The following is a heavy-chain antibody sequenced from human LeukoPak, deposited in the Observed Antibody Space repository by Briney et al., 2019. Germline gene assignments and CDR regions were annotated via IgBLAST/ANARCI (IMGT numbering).Heavy chain of an antibody. Sequence: GGSLRLSCAASGFTFSRYEMNWVHQAPGKGLEWVSYISSSGTNIYYPDSVNGRFTISRDNAKNSLYLQMNSLRAEDTAVYYCARGWISDSFDYWGQGTLVTVSS. D-gene: IGHD5-12*01. CDR2: ISSSGTNI. CDR3: ARGWISDSFDY. V-gene: IGHV3-48*03. J-gene: IGHJ4*02. CDR1: GFTFSRYE.